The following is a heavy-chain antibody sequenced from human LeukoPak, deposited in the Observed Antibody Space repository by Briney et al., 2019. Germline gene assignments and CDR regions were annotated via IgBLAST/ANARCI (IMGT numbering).Heavy chain of an antibody. J-gene: IGHJ5*02. D-gene: IGHD6-13*01. CDR2: IYHTGST. CDR1: GFSINSEFY. Sequence: PSETLSLTCTVSGFSINSEFYWGWIRQPPGKGLEWIGTIYHTGSTFYNPSLKSRVTISVDTSKNQFSLKVTSVTVADTAVYYCARCNYKYGSSWYWFDPWGQGTLVTVSS. V-gene: IGHV4-38-2*02. CDR3: ARCNYKYGSSWYWFDP.